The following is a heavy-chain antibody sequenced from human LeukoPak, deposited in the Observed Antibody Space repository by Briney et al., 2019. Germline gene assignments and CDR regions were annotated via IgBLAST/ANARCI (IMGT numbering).Heavy chain of an antibody. CDR1: GGTFSSYA. J-gene: IGHJ4*02. CDR2: ISGSGGST. CDR3: AKDSIAVAGIFDY. Sequence: SCKASGGTFSSYAMSWVRQAPGKGLEWVSAISGSGGSTYYADSVKGRFTISRDNSKNTLYLQMNSLRAEDTAVYYCAKDSIAVAGIFDYWGQGTLVTVSS. D-gene: IGHD6-19*01. V-gene: IGHV3-23*01.